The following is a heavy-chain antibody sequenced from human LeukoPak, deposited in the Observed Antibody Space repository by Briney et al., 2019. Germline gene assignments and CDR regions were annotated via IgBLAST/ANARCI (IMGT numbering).Heavy chain of an antibody. CDR3: AREGMGGYYMDV. V-gene: IGHV4-59*01. CDR1: GGSISSYY. J-gene: IGHJ6*03. D-gene: IGHD3-16*01. CDR2: IYYSGST. Sequence: SETLSLTCTVSGGSISSYYWSWIRQPPGKGLEWIGYIYYSGSTNYNPSLKSRVTISVDTSKNQFSLKLSSVTAADTAVYYCAREGMGGYYMDVWGKGTTVTVSS.